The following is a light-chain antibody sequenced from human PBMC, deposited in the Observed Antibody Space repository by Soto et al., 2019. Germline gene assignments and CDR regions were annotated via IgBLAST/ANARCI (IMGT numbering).Light chain of an antibody. CDR3: AGWDGSLDGPMV. J-gene: IGLJ3*02. CDR2: SDS. Sequence: QSVLTQPPSVSGTPGQRVTISCSGSSSNIGSNTVNWYQQLPGTAPKLLIYSDSQRPSGVPDRFSGSKSGTSASLAITGLKSEDEADYYCAGWDGSLDGPMVFGGGTKLTVL. CDR1: SSNIGSNT. V-gene: IGLV1-44*01.